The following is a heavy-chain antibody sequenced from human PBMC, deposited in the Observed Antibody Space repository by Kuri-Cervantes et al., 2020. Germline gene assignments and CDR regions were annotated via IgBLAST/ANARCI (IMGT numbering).Heavy chain of an antibody. Sequence: SVKVSCKASGYTFTGYYMHWVRQAPGQGLEWMGGIIPIFGTANYAQKFQGRVTITADESTSTAYMELSSLRSEDTAVYYCARVTREWELRYFDYWGQGTLVTVSS. D-gene: IGHD1-26*01. J-gene: IGHJ4*02. CDR1: GYTFTGYY. V-gene: IGHV1-69*13. CDR2: IIPIFGTA. CDR3: ARVTREWELRYFDY.